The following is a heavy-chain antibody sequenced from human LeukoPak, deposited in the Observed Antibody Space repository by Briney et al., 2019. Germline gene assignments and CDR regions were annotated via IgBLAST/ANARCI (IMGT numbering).Heavy chain of an antibody. Sequence: GGSLRLSCAASGFTFSSYSMHWVRQAPGKGLEWVAVISYDGSNKYYADSVKGRFTISRDNSKNTLYLQMNSLRAEDTAVYYCAKVAYCYGYRASYYFDYWGQGTLVTVSS. J-gene: IGHJ4*02. CDR3: AKVAYCYGYRASYYFDY. CDR2: ISYDGSNK. CDR1: GFTFSSYS. D-gene: IGHD5-18*01. V-gene: IGHV3-30*04.